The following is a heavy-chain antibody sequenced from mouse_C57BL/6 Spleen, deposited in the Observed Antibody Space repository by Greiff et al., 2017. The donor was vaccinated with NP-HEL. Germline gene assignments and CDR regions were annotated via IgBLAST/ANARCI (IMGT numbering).Heavy chain of an antibody. CDR1: GFTFSSYG. V-gene: IGHV5-6*01. CDR2: ISSGGSYT. CDR3: ARHESYYKGVYYAMDY. Sequence: EVQGVESGGDLVKPGGSLKLSCAASGFTFSSYGMSWVRQTPDKRLEWVATISSGGSYTYYPDSVKGRFTISRDNAKNTLYLQMSSLKSEDTAMYYCARHESYYKGVYYAMDYWGQGTSVTVSS. D-gene: IGHD2-12*01. J-gene: IGHJ4*01.